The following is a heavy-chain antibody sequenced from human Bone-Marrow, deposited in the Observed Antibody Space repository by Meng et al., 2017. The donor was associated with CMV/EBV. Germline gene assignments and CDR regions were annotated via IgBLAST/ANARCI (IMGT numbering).Heavy chain of an antibody. CDR2: IYSGGST. CDR3: ARNTAMAHYGMDV. V-gene: IGHV3-53*01. Sequence: GGSLRLSCKASGFIFSDYWMNWVRQVPGKGLEWVSVIYSGGSTYYADSVKGRFTISRDNSKNTLYLQMNSLRAEDTAVYYCARNTAMAHYGMDVWGQGTTVTGSS. J-gene: IGHJ6*01. CDR1: GFIFSDYW. D-gene: IGHD5-18*01.